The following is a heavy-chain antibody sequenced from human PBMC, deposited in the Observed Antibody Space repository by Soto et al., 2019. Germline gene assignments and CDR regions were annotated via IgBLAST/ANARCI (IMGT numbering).Heavy chain of an antibody. J-gene: IGHJ4*02. V-gene: IGHV1-18*01. CDR2: ISAYNGNT. CDR3: ARLPLGGFGVVIIPYYFDY. Sequence: QVQLVQSGAEVKKPGASVKVSCKASGYTFTSYGISWVRQAPGQGLEWMGWISAYNGNTNYAQKLQGRVTMTTDTSMSTAYMELRSLRSDDTAVYYCARLPLGGFGVVIIPYYFDYWGQGTLVTVSS. CDR1: GYTFTSYG. D-gene: IGHD3-3*01.